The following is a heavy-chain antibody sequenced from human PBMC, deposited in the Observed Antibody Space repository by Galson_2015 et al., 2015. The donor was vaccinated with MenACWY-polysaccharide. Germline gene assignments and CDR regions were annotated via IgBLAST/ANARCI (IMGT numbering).Heavy chain of an antibody. V-gene: IGHV3-23*01. CDR3: AKDSTDSWSVAGRFDH. Sequence: SLRLSCAASGFTFTSYAMSWVRQAPGKGLEWVSAIRSSGTKTYYADSVKGRFTISRDNSKNTLYLQMNSLRAEDTAVYYCAKDSTDSWSVAGRFDHWGQGTLVTVSS. D-gene: IGHD3-3*01. CDR1: GFTFTSYA. CDR2: IRSSGTKT. J-gene: IGHJ5*02.